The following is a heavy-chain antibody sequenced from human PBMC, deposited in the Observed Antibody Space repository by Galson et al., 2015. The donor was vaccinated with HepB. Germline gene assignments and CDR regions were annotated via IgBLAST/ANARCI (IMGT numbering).Heavy chain of an antibody. CDR2: ISSSSSTI. Sequence: SLRLSCAASGFTFSSYSMNWVRQAPGKGLEWVSYISSSSSTIYYADSVKGRFTISRDNAKNSLYLQMNSLRDEDTAVYYCARDHSSSWTRDFDYWGQGTLVTVSS. CDR1: GFTFSSYS. CDR3: ARDHSSSWTRDFDY. J-gene: IGHJ4*02. V-gene: IGHV3-48*02. D-gene: IGHD6-13*01.